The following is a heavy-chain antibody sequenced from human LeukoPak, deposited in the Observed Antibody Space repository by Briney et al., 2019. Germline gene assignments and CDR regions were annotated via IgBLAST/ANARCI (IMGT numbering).Heavy chain of an antibody. Sequence: ASVKVSCKASGYTFTSYGISWVRQAPGQGLEWMGWISAYNGNTNYAQKLQGRVTMTTDTSTSTAYMELRSLRSDDTAVYYCARDPRSYDSSGYYPNDYWGQGTLVTVSS. CDR1: GYTFTSYG. CDR2: ISAYNGNT. J-gene: IGHJ4*02. D-gene: IGHD3-22*01. V-gene: IGHV1-18*01. CDR3: ARDPRSYDSSGYYPNDY.